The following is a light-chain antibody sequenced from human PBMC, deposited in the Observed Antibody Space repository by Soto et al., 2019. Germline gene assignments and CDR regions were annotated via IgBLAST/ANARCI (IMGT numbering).Light chain of an antibody. CDR1: QSISNW. Sequence: DIQMTQSPSTLPASVGDRVTITCRASQSISNWLAWYQQKPGTAPKVLICHASNLQSGVPSRFSGSGSGTDFTLTISCLQSEDFATYYCQQYYSYPRTFGQGTKVDIK. CDR3: QQYYSYPRT. CDR2: HAS. J-gene: IGKJ1*01. V-gene: IGKV1-5*01.